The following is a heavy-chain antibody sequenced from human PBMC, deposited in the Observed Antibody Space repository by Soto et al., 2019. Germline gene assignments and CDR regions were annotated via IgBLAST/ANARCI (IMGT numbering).Heavy chain of an antibody. D-gene: IGHD3-3*01. J-gene: IGHJ6*02. V-gene: IGHV3-23*01. CDR3: ANPYYDFWSGFLPQNYYYGMDV. CDR1: GFTFSSYA. CDR2: ISGSGGST. Sequence: GCLRLSCAASGFTFSSYAMSWVRQAPGKGLEWVSAISGSGGSTYYADSVKGRFTISRDNSKNTLYLQMNSLRAEDTAVYYCANPYYDFWSGFLPQNYYYGMDVWGQGTTVTVSS.